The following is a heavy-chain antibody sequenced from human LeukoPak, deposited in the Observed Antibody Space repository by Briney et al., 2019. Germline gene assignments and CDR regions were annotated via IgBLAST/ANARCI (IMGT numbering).Heavy chain of an antibody. CDR2: IYTSGST. D-gene: IGHD3-9*01. CDR3: TRGGVLRYFDWLAY. CDR1: GGSISSYY. Sequence: SETLSLTCTVSGGSISSYYWSWIRQPAGKGLEWIGRIYTSGSTNYNPSLKSRVTISVDTSKNQFSLKLSSVTAADTAVYYCTRGGVLRYFDWLAYWGQGTLVTVSS. V-gene: IGHV4-4*07. J-gene: IGHJ4*02.